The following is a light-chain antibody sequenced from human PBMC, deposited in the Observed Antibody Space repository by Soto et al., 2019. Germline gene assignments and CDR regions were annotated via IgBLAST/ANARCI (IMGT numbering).Light chain of an antibody. V-gene: IGLV2-23*01. Sequence: QSVLTQPASVSGSPGQSITISCTRSSTDFENYNLVSWYQHCPDKAPKLIIYEGTKRPSEISDRFSGSESDTTASLIISGLHPGDEADYYCSSYAGSSARVVFGGGTKLTVL. CDR2: EGT. CDR3: SSYAGSSARVV. J-gene: IGLJ2*01. CDR1: STDFENYNL.